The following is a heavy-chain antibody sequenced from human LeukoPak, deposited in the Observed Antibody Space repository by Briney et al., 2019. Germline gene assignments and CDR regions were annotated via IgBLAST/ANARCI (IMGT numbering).Heavy chain of an antibody. J-gene: IGHJ4*02. D-gene: IGHD2-15*01. Sequence: GGALRLSCAPSGYTFTSYTMSWVRPAPGEGVEWGSHIIISRSDIYYEDSVRGQFTSSRDDAKNSLYLQMNNLRAEDTAVYYWARDKGGGGSPTRAGGYFVCWGGGGLLGVCS. CDR1: GYTFTSYT. CDR3: ARDKGGGGSPTRAGGYFVC. CDR2: IIISRSDI. V-gene: IGHV3-21*05.